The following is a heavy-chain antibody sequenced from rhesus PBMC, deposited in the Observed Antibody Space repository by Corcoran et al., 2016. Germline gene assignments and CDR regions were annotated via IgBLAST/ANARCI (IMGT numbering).Heavy chain of an antibody. D-gene: IGHD5-30*01. CDR2: INGNGWST. CDR1: GASISSNC. CDR3: ARGRIQWVHRYFDY. Sequence: QVQLQESGPGLVKPSETLSLTCTVSGASISSNCWSWIRQPPGKGLVWIGEINGNGWSTHYNPSLNSRVNISKGAAKNQFSLKGSSVTAADTAVYYCARGRIQWVHRYFDYWGQGVLVTVSS. J-gene: IGHJ4*01. V-gene: IGHV4-80*01.